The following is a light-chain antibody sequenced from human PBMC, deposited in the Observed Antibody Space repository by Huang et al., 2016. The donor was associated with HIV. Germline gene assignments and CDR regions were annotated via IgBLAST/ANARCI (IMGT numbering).Light chain of an antibody. CDR3: HQHSSWPGT. V-gene: IGKV3-11*01. Sequence: DIVLTQSPATLSLSPGHRATLSCRAGQSVGSYLALYQQTPGQAPRLLVSDASRRATGIPARFSGSGSGTDFTLTISSLEPEDFAVYYCHQHSSWPGTFGQGTRVEIK. CDR1: QSVGSY. J-gene: IGKJ1*01. CDR2: DAS.